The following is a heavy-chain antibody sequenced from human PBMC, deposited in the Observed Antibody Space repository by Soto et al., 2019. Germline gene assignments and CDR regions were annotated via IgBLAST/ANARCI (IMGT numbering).Heavy chain of an antibody. CDR1: GFTFRTYG. V-gene: IGHV3-30*18. CDR2: ISDDGSQK. D-gene: IGHD6-19*01. Sequence: HPGGSLRLSCAASGFTFRTYGMHWVRQAPGKGLEWVAFISDDGSQKYYGDSVKGRFTISRDNSKNTLSLRMISLRTEDTSVYYCAKEAPGGWHFFDTWGQGTLVT. CDR3: AKEAPGGWHFFDT. J-gene: IGHJ4*02.